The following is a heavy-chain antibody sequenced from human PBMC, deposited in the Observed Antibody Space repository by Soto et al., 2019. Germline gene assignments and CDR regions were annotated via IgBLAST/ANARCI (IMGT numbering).Heavy chain of an antibody. D-gene: IGHD2-21*02. J-gene: IGHJ4*02. V-gene: IGHV1-3*05. CDR3: ARSIVVVTALDY. CDR1: GYTFTSYA. Sequence: QVQLVQSGAEEKKPGASVKVSRKASGYTFTSYAMHWVRQAPGQRLEWMGWINAGNGNTKYSQKIQGRVTITRDTSASTAYMELSSLRSEDTAVYYCARSIVVVTALDYWGQGTLVTVSS. CDR2: INAGNGNT.